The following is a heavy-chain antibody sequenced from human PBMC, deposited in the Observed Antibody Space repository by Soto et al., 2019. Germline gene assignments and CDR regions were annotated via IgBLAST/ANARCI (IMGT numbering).Heavy chain of an antibody. CDR2: IYYSGST. D-gene: IGHD3-3*01. V-gene: IGHV4-61*01. J-gene: IGHJ6*02. CDR3: ARGGLYYDFWSGPSWGMDV. CDR1: GGSVSSGSYY. Sequence: QVQLQESGPGLVKPSETLSLTCTVSGGSVSSGSYYWSWIRQPPGKGLEWIGYIYYSGSTNYNPSLKSRVTISVDTSKNQFSLKLSSVTAADTAVYYCARGGLYYDFWSGPSWGMDVWGQGTTVTVSS.